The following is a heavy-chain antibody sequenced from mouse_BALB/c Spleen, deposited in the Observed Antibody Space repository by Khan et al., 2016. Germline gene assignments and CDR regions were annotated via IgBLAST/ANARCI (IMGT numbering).Heavy chain of an antibody. J-gene: IGHJ3*01. CDR1: GYTFTNYG. Sequence: QIQLVQSGPELKKPGETVKISCKASGYTFTNYGMNWVKQAPGKGLKWMGWINTNTGEPTYAEEFKGRFAFSLETSASTAYLQFNNLKNEDTATYCGAYDYYGINWFSYWGQGTLVTVSA. CDR2: INTNTGEP. CDR3: AYDYYGINWFSY. D-gene: IGHD1-1*01. V-gene: IGHV9-3*02.